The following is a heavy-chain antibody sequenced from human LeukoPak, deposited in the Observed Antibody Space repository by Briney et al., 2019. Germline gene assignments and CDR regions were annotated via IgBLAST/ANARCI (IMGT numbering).Heavy chain of an antibody. J-gene: IGHJ4*02. CDR1: GFTFSSYG. CDR2: IRYDGSNK. V-gene: IGHV3-30*02. CDR3: AKKGATDFDY. D-gene: IGHD4-17*01. Sequence: AGGSLRLSCAASGFTFSSYGMHWVRQAPGKGLEWVAFIRYDGSNKYYADSVKGRFTISRDNSKNTLYLQMNSLRAEDTAVYYCAKKGATDFDYWGQGTLVTVSS.